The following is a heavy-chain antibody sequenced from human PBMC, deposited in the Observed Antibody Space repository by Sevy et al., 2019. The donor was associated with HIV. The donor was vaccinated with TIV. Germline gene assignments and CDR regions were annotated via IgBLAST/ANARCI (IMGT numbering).Heavy chain of an antibody. CDR1: GFTFSSYG. CDR3: AAGGPGVSAYYYGSGSYYPPYYYYGMDV. D-gene: IGHD3-10*01. CDR2: IWYDGSNK. J-gene: IGHJ6*02. V-gene: IGHV3-33*01. Sequence: GGSLRLSCAASGFTFSSYGMHWVRQAPGKGLEWVAVIWYDGSNKYYADSVKGRFTISRDNSKNTLYLQMNSLRAEDTAVYYCAAGGPGVSAYYYGSGSYYPPYYYYGMDVWGQRTTVTVSS.